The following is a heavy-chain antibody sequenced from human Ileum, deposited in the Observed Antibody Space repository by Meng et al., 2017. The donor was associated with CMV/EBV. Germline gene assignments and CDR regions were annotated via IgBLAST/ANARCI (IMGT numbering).Heavy chain of an antibody. V-gene: IGHV3-15*01. D-gene: IGHD6-19*01. CDR3: ATGERQWQQLVDC. CDR1: GLAFTKAW. CDR2: IKSYGDGGLT. Sequence: GESLKISCTASGLAFTKAWMSWVRQTPGKGLEWVGRIKSYGDGGLTDYATRVKGSFTISSDDSQNTLYLHMNSLDVEDTGVYSCATGERQWQQLVDCWGQGTLVTVSS. J-gene: IGHJ4*02.